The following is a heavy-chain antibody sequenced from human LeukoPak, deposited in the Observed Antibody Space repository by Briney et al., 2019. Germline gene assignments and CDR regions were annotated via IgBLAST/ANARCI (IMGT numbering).Heavy chain of an antibody. CDR3: ARAQQGDYYDSSGYNALAY. CDR2: MYSGGST. D-gene: IGHD3-22*01. CDR1: GFTVSSNY. V-gene: IGHV3-53*04. Sequence: PGGSLRLACAASGFTVSSNYMSWVRQAAGKGLEWVSVMYSGGSTYYAESVTGRFTISRHNSKNTLYLQMNRLRAEDTAVYYCARAQQGDYYDSSGYNALAYWGQGTLVTVSS. J-gene: IGHJ4*02.